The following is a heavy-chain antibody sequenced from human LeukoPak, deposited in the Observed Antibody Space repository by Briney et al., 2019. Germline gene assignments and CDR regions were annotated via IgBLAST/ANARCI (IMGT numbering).Heavy chain of an antibody. V-gene: IGHV3-21*01. CDR3: SRRYCGGDCFEGLIDY. J-gene: IGHJ4*02. D-gene: IGHD2-21*01. Sequence: GGSLRLSCAASGFTFTSYSMNWVRQAPGKGLEWVSSISSSSSYIYYADSVKGRFTISRDNAKNSLYLQMNSLRAEDTAVYYCSRRYCGGDCFEGLIDYWGQGTLVTVSS. CDR1: GFTFTSYS. CDR2: ISSSSSYI.